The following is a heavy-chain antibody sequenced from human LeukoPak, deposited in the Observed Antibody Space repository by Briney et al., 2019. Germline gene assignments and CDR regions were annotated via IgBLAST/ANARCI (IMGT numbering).Heavy chain of an antibody. D-gene: IGHD1-26*01. CDR2: IYYSGST. Sequence: SETLSLTCTVSGASISSYYWSWIRQPPGKGLEWIGYIYYSGSTNYNPSLKSRVTISVDTSKNQFSLKLSSVTAADTAVYYCARLRYSGSYYFDYWGQGTLVTVSS. J-gene: IGHJ4*02. CDR3: ARLRYSGSYYFDY. CDR1: GASISSYY. V-gene: IGHV4-59*08.